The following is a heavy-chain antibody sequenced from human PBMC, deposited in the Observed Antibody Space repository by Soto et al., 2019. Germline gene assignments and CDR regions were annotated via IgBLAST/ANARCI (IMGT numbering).Heavy chain of an antibody. D-gene: IGHD3-10*01. CDR1: GFTFSSYA. CDR3: ARAETGPDI. Sequence: QVQLVESGGGVVQPGRSLRLSCAASGFTFSSYAMHWVRQAPGKGLEWVAVISYDGRNTYYADSLKGRFTISRDDSTNTLYLQMNSLREDDTAVYYCARAETGPDICGQGTMVTVSS. J-gene: IGHJ3*02. CDR2: ISYDGRNT. V-gene: IGHV3-30*14.